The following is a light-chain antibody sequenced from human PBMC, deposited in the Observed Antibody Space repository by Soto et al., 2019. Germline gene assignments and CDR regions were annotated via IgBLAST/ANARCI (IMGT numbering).Light chain of an antibody. V-gene: IGKV1-5*03. CDR2: KAS. Sequence: DVKMTQSLSTLSGYVGDRVTITCRASQTISSWLAWYQQKPGKAPKLLIYKASTLKSGVPSRFSGSGSGTEFTLTISSLQPDDFATYYCQHYHSYSEAFGQGSKV. CDR1: QTISSW. CDR3: QHYHSYSEA. J-gene: IGKJ1*01.